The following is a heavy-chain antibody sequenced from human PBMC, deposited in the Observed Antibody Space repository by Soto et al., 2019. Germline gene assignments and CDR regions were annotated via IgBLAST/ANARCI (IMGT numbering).Heavy chain of an antibody. CDR1: GGSFSGYY. J-gene: IGHJ6*02. CDR3: ASHVPDTATDYYYYYGMDV. Sequence: PSETLSLTCAVYGGSFSGYYWSWIRQPPGKGLEWIGEINHSGSTNYNPSLKSRVTISVDTSKNQFSLKLSSVTAADTAVYYCASHVPDTATDYYYYYGMDVWGQGTTVT. CDR2: INHSGST. D-gene: IGHD5-18*01. V-gene: IGHV4-34*01.